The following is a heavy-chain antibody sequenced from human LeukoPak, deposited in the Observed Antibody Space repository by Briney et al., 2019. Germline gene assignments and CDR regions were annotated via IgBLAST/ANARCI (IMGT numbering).Heavy chain of an antibody. Sequence: ASVKVSCKASGYTFTSYDINWVRQATGQGLEWMGWMNPNSGNTGYAQKFQGRVTMTRNTSISTAYMELSSLTSEDTAVYYCAREVGYCSGGSCSGEFDYWGQGTLVTVSS. V-gene: IGHV1-8*01. J-gene: IGHJ4*02. CDR3: AREVGYCSGGSCSGEFDY. CDR1: GYTFTSYD. CDR2: MNPNSGNT. D-gene: IGHD2-15*01.